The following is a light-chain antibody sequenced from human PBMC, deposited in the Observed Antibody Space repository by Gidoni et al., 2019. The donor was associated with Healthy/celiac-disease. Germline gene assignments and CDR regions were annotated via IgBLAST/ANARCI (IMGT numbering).Light chain of an antibody. J-gene: IGKJ4*01. CDR1: QSMSSY. CDR2: AAS. CDR3: QQSYSTPLT. V-gene: IGKV1-39*01. Sequence: DIHMTQSPSSLSASVGDRVTITCRASQSMSSYLNWYQQKPGKAPKLLIYAASSLQSGVPSRFSGSGSGTDFNLTISSLQPEDFATYYCQQSYSTPLTFGGGTKVEIK.